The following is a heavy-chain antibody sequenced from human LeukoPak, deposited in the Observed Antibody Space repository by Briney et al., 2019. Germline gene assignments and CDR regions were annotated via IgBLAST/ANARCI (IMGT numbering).Heavy chain of an antibody. Sequence: GGSLRLSCAASGFTFSSYAMSWVRQAPGKGLEWVSAISGSGGSTYYADSVKGQFTISRDNSKNTLYLQMNSLRAEDTAVYYCAKDMAIFGVVITYFDYWGQGTLVTVSS. CDR3: AKDMAIFGVVITYFDY. D-gene: IGHD3-3*01. CDR2: ISGSGGST. V-gene: IGHV3-23*01. J-gene: IGHJ4*02. CDR1: GFTFSSYA.